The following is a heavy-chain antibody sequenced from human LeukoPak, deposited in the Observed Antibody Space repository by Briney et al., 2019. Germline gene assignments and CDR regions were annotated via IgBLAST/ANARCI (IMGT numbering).Heavy chain of an antibody. V-gene: IGHV3-74*01. CDR2: VNSDGSST. J-gene: IGHJ6*02. CDR1: GFTFTSYW. CDR3: ARVTRYYYGMDV. D-gene: IGHD1-14*01. Sequence: GGSLRLSCAASGFTFTSYWMHWVRQAPGKGLVWVSRVNSDGSSTTYADSVEGRFTISRDNAKNTLYLQMNSLRAEDTAVYYCARVTRYYYGMDVWGQGTTVTVSS.